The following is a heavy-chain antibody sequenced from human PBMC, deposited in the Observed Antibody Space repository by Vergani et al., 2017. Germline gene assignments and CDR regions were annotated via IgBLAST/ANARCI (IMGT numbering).Heavy chain of an antibody. Sequence: QVQLVQSGAEVKKPGASVKVSCKVSGYTLTELSMHWVRQAPGKGLEWMGGFDPEDGETIYAQKFQGRVTMTGDTSTDTAYMELSSLRSEDTAVYYCATAPPVYGYEVDYYFDYWGQGTLVTVSS. J-gene: IGHJ4*02. D-gene: IGHD5/OR15-5a*01. CDR3: ATAPPVYGYEVDYYFDY. CDR1: GYTLTELS. V-gene: IGHV1-24*01. CDR2: FDPEDGET.